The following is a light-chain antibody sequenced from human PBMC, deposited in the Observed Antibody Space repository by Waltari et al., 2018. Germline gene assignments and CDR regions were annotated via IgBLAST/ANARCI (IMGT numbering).Light chain of an antibody. J-gene: IGLJ1*01. CDR2: EVS. V-gene: IGLV2-8*01. Sequence: QSALTQPPSASGSPGQSVTISCTGTSSDVGAYAYVSWYQQHPGKAPKLMIFEVSKRPSGVPYPFAGSKSGNPASLTVSGLQAEDEADYYCSSFAGSNNFVFGTGTKVTVL. CDR1: SSDVGAYAY. CDR3: SSFAGSNNFV.